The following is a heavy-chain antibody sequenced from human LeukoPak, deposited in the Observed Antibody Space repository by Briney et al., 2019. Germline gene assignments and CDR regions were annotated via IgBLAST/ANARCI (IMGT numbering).Heavy chain of an antibody. CDR1: GFNFDRYT. Sequence: GGSLRLSCATSGFNFDRYTIHWVRQAPGKGLEWVSLAGWAGGTTYYSDSVRGRFTISRDSGKNSVYLQMNSLTTDDPAFYFCAKELDTMFFDYWGQGALVTVSS. CDR2: AGWAGGTT. CDR3: AKELDTMFFDY. D-gene: IGHD5-18*01. V-gene: IGHV3-43*01. J-gene: IGHJ4*02.